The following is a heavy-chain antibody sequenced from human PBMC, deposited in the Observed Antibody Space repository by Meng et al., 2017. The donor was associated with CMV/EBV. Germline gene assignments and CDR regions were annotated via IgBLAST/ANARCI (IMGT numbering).Heavy chain of an antibody. CDR2: ISYDGSNK. D-gene: IGHD6-13*01. Sequence: GESLKISCAASGFTFSSYAMHWVRQAPGKGLEWVAVISYDGSNKYYADSVKGRFTISRDNSKNTLYLQMNSLRAEDTAVYYCAKDLIAAAGRAYYYGMDVWGPGATVTVSS. V-gene: IGHV3-30-3*01. CDR1: GFTFSSYA. J-gene: IGHJ6*02. CDR3: AKDLIAAAGRAYYYGMDV.